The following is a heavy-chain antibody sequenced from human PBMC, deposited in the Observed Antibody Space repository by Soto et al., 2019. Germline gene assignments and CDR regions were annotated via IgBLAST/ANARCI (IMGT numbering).Heavy chain of an antibody. CDR2: ISYDGSRD. J-gene: IGHJ3*01. CDR3: AAHTYDSSGFHF. CDR1: GLTLSGYA. Sequence: QVQLVESGGGVVQPGRSLRLSCVASGLTLSGYAMHWVRQAPGKGLEWLTVISYDGSRDYYADSVKGRFTVSRDNSENTLDLQMNSLRHEDTAVYYCAAHTYDSSGFHFWGQGTTVTVSS. D-gene: IGHD3-22*01. V-gene: IGHV3-30-3*01.